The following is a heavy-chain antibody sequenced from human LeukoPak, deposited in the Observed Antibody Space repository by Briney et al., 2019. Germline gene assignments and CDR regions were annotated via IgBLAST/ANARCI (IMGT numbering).Heavy chain of an antibody. V-gene: IGHV3-30*02. CDR3: AKDAYITSDSSGYSRDYYYYMDV. CDR2: IRYDGSNK. Sequence: GGSLRLSCAASGFTFSSYGMHWVRQAPGKGLEWVAFIRYDGSNKYYADSVKGRFTISRDNSKNTLYLQMNSLRAEDTAVYYCAKDAYITSDSSGYSRDYYYYMDVWGKGTTVTVSS. CDR1: GFTFSSYG. J-gene: IGHJ6*03. D-gene: IGHD3-22*01.